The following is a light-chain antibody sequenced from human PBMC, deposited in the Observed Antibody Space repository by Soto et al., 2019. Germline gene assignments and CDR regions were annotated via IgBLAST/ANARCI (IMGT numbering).Light chain of an antibody. J-gene: IGKJ4*01. V-gene: IGKV3-15*01. CDR1: QSVSSS. CDR3: QQYNNWPAVT. Sequence: EIVMTQSPSTLSVSPGERATLSCRASQSVSSSLAWYQQKPGRAPRLLIFGASTRATDIPARFSGSESGTEFTLTISSLQSEDFAVYYCQQYNNWPAVTFGGGTKVDNK. CDR2: GAS.